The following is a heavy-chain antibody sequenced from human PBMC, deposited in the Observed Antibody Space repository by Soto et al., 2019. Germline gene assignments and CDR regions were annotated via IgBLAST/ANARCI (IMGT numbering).Heavy chain of an antibody. D-gene: IGHD6-13*01. Sequence: GGSLRLSCTASGLVFGDYAVTWVRQAPGKGLEWVGVVRSETYGGSTEYAASVKGRFRISRDDSESIAYLQMTNLKTEDTAVYYCTRGRGTSGWYADYWGKGILVTVSS. J-gene: IGHJ4*02. CDR3: TRGRGTSGWYADY. CDR1: GLVFGDYA. V-gene: IGHV3-49*04. CDR2: VRSETYGGST.